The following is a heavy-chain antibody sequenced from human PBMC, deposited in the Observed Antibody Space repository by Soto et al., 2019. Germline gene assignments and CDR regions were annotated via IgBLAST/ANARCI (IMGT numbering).Heavy chain of an antibody. J-gene: IGHJ3*02. CDR1: GFTFSNYA. CDR3: ARERERGGFAAFDI. D-gene: IGHD2-15*01. CDR2: LSYDGSNK. V-gene: IGHV3-30-3*01. Sequence: PGGSLRLSCAASGFTFSNYALHWVRQAPGKGLEWVMVLSYDGSNKYHADSVKGRFTISRDNSKNTLYLEMNSLRAEDSAVYYCARERERGGFAAFDIWGQGTMVTVSS.